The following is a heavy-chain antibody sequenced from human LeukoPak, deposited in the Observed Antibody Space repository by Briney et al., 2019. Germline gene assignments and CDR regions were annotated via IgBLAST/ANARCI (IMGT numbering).Heavy chain of an antibody. J-gene: IGHJ4*02. CDR2: VYYTGST. V-gene: IGHV4-59*01. D-gene: IGHD6-6*01. CDR3: ARARIAVSYFDY. Sequence: AETLSLTCTVSGGSISRYYWSWVRQPPGKGLEWIGYVYYTGSTNHNPSLRSRVTISVDTSNNQFSLKMRSVTAADTAVYYCARARIAVSYFDYWGQGALVTVSS. CDR1: GGSISRYY.